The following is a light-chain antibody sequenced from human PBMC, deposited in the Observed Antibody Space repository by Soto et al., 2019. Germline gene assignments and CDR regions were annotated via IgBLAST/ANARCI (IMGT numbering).Light chain of an antibody. CDR2: GAS. Sequence: EIVLTQSPGTLSLSPGERATLSCRASQSVSSSYLAWYQQKPGQAPRLLIYGASSRATGIPDRFSGSGSGTDFTLTISRLEPEDFAVYYCQQYGSSQITFGQGTRLVIK. CDR3: QQYGSSQIT. V-gene: IGKV3-20*01. J-gene: IGKJ5*01. CDR1: QSVSSSY.